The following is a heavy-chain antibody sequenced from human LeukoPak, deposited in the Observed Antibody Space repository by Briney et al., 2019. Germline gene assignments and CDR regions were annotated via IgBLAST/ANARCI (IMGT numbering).Heavy chain of an antibody. CDR2: IKQDGSEI. Sequence: PGGSLRLSCEPSGFSFSTYWMSWVRQAPGKGLEWVATIKQDGSEIYYVDSVKGRFTISRDNAKNSLYLQMNSLRAEDTAVYYCAGEDYYGSGRGSYYYYGMDVWGQGTTVTVSS. CDR3: AGEDYYGSGRGSYYYYGMDV. CDR1: GFSFSTYW. V-gene: IGHV3-7*01. D-gene: IGHD3-10*01. J-gene: IGHJ6*02.